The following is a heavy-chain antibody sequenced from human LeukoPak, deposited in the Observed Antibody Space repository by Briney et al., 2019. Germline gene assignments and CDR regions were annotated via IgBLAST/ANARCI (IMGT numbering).Heavy chain of an antibody. D-gene: IGHD3-10*01. CDR3: ARELDGSGSYPYYFDY. Sequence: GSSVKVSCKASGGTFSSYAISWVRQAPGQGLEWMGGIIPIFGTANYAQKFQGRVTITADESTSTAYMELSSLRSEDMAVYYCARELDGSGSYPYYFDYWGQGTLVTVSS. CDR2: IIPIFGTA. J-gene: IGHJ4*02. CDR1: GGTFSSYA. V-gene: IGHV1-69*01.